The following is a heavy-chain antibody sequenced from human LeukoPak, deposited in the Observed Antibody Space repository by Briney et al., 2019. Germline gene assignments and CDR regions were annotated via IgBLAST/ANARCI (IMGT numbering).Heavy chain of an antibody. CDR1: GFTFSSYS. CDR2: ITSSSITI. V-gene: IGHV3-48*04. J-gene: IGHJ4*02. D-gene: IGHD2-21*02. CDR3: ARDQWRLFDY. Sequence: GGSLRLSCAASGFTFSSYSMNWVRQAPGKGLEWVSYITSSSITIYYADSVRGRFTISRDNAKNLLYLQMNSLRGEDTSVYYCARDQWRLFDYWGQGTLVTVSS.